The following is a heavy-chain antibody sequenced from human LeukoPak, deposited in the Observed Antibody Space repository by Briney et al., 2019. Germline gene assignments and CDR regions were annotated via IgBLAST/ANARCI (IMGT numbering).Heavy chain of an antibody. D-gene: IGHD1-1*01. CDR2: IKQDGSEK. J-gene: IGHJ6*02. CDR1: GFTFSSYW. Sequence: GGSLRLSCAASGFTFSSYWMSWVRQAPGKGLEWVANIKQDGSEKYYVDSVKGRFTISRDNAKNSLYLQMNSLRAEDTAVYYCAREILLERRNYYYGMDVWGQGTTVTVSS. V-gene: IGHV3-7*01. CDR3: AREILLERRNYYYGMDV.